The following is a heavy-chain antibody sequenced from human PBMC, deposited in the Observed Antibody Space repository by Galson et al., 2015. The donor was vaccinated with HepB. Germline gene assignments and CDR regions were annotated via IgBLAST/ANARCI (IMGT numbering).Heavy chain of an antibody. J-gene: IGHJ4*02. Sequence: SVKVSCKASGYTFIRYSMNWVRQAPGQGLEWMGWINTNTGNPTYAQGFTGRFVFSLDTSVSTAYLQISSLKAEDTAVYYCAREGYYYDSSGYLSPPDYWGQGTLVTVSS. V-gene: IGHV7-4-1*02. CDR3: AREGYYYDSSGYLSPPDY. CDR2: INTNTGNP. CDR1: GYTFIRYS. D-gene: IGHD3-22*01.